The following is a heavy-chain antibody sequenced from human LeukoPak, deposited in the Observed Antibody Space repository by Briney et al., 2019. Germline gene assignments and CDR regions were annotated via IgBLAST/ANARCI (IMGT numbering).Heavy chain of an antibody. J-gene: IGHJ4*02. CDR1: GFTLSSYA. Sequence: SGGSLRLSCAASGFTLSSYAMHWVRQAPGKGLEWVAVISYDGSNKYYADSVKGRFTISRDNSKNTLYLQMNSLRAVDTAVYYCARDSRFGHYFDYWGQGTLVTVSS. CDR3: ARDSRFGHYFDY. D-gene: IGHD3-10*01. CDR2: ISYDGSNK. V-gene: IGHV3-30-3*01.